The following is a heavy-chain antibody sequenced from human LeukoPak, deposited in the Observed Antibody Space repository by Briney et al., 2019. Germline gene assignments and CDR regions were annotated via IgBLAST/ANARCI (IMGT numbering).Heavy chain of an antibody. CDR1: GDSINSLDL. D-gene: IGHD3-22*01. Sequence: SGTLSLTYTVSGDSINSLDLWSWVRQPPGKGLEWIGEMYLSGTTHSNPSVKSRVTISIDKSKNQFFLSLSSVTAADTAVYYCAGLVGRYSSGLYYYYFDYWGQGTLVTVSS. V-gene: IGHV4-4*02. J-gene: IGHJ4*02. CDR3: AGLVGRYSSGLYYYYFDY. CDR2: MYLSGTT.